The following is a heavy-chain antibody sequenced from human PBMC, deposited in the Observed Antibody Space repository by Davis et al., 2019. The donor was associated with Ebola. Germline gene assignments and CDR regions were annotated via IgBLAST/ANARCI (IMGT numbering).Heavy chain of an antibody. J-gene: IGHJ6*02. CDR1: GFTFSNYG. D-gene: IGHD3-3*01. CDR2: ISSRGSST. CDR3: ARVRFLEWLLYLEDYYYYGMDV. V-gene: IGHV3-23*01. Sequence: GGSLRLSCAASGFTFSNYGMHWVRQAPGKGLEWVSSISSRGSSTYYADSVKGRFTISRDNSRNTLYLQMNSLRAEDTAVYYCARVRFLEWLLYLEDYYYYGMDVWGQGTTVTVSS.